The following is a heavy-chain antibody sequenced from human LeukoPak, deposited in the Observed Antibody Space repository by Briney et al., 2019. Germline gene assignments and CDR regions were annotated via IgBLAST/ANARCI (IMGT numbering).Heavy chain of an antibody. CDR3: ARESAAGSFFDY. Sequence: TGGSLRLSCVTSGFTFSAYGMQWVRQAPGKGLEWVAVIWYDGSNKYYADSVKGRFTISRDNSKNTLYLQMNSLRAEDTAVYYCARESAAGSFFDYWGQGTLVTVSS. J-gene: IGHJ4*02. V-gene: IGHV3-33*08. CDR2: IWYDGSNK. CDR1: GFTFSAYG. D-gene: IGHD6-13*01.